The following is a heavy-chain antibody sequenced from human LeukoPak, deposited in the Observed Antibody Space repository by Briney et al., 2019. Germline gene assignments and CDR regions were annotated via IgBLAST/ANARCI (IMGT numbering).Heavy chain of an antibody. CDR3: AKDWEYCSGGSCLSPLYYFDY. CDR1: GFTFSSCS. D-gene: IGHD2-15*01. CDR2: ISSNGGST. J-gene: IGHJ4*02. V-gene: IGHV3-64*04. Sequence: GGSLRLSCSASGFTFSSCSMHWVRQAPGKGLDYVSGISSNGGSTDYADSMKGRFTISRDNSKNTLYLQMNSLRAEDTAVYYCAKDWEYCSGGSCLSPLYYFDYWGQGTLVTVSS.